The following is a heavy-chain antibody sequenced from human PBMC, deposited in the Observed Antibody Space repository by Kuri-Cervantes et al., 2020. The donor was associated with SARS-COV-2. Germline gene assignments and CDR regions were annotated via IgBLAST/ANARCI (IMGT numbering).Heavy chain of an antibody. D-gene: IGHD3-9*01. CDR2: IYESGDT. V-gene: IGHV4-39*01. CDR3: ARYYAFDRFHK. J-gene: IGHJ4*02. Sequence: ESLKISCTVSGASISSSTYYWGWIRQSPGKGLEWLGSIYESGDTYYSSSLKSRLRLSVDTSKNQFSLKLTSVTAADTAIYYCARYYAFDRFHKWGQGTQVTVSS. CDR1: GASISSSTYY.